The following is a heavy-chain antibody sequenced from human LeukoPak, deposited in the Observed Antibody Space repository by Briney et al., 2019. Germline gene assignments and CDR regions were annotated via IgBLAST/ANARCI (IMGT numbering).Heavy chain of an antibody. V-gene: IGHV1-2*02. CDR2: INPNTGDT. Sequence: ASVKVSCKASGYTFTSYDINWVRQAPGQGLEWMAWINPNTGDTKYAQKFQGRVTMTRDTSISTAYMEVRRLGSDDTAVYYCARNLVPAAGFDPWGQGTLVTVSS. CDR1: GYTFTSYD. CDR3: ARNLVPAAGFDP. J-gene: IGHJ5*02. D-gene: IGHD2-2*01.